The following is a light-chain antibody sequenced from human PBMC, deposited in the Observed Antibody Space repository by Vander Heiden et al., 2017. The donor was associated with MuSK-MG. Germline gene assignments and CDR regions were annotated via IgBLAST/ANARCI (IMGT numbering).Light chain of an antibody. J-gene: IGLJ3*02. CDR3: GTWDSSLSAVV. V-gene: IGLV1-51*01. CDR1: SSNIGNNF. Sequence: QSVLTQPPSVSAAPGQRVTISCSGSSSNIGNNFVSWYQHLPATAPKLLIYDNNKRPSGIPDRFSGSKSGTSATLGINGLQTGDEADYFCGTWDSSLSAVVFGGGTKLTVL. CDR2: DNN.